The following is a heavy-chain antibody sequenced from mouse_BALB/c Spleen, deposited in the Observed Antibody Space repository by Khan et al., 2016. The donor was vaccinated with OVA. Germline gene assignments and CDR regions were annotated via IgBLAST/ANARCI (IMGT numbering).Heavy chain of an antibody. CDR1: GYTFTNYG. CDR3: ARMKPYWYFDV. Sequence: QIQLVQSGPELKKPGETVKISCKASGYTFTNYGMNWVKQAPGKGLKWMGWINTYTGAPTYADDFKGRFAFSLETSASTAYLQINNLKNEDRATYCCARMKPYWYFDVWGAVTTVTVSS. V-gene: IGHV9-1*02. J-gene: IGHJ1*01. CDR2: INTYTGAP.